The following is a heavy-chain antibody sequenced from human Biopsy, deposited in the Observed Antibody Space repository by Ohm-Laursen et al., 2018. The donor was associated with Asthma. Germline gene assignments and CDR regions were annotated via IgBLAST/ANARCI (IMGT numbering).Heavy chain of an antibody. CDR2: ISFDPLNK. D-gene: IGHD6-13*01. V-gene: IGHV3-30*03. CDR1: GFTLSSYV. Sequence: SLRLSCTASGFTLSSYVMHWVRQAPGKGLDWVALISFDPLNKQYADWVRGRFTVSRDSSKNTLYLQMNSLRADDTAVYYCARVPVAAAGPYYYGMDVWGQGTTVTVSS. J-gene: IGHJ6*02. CDR3: ARVPVAAAGPYYYGMDV.